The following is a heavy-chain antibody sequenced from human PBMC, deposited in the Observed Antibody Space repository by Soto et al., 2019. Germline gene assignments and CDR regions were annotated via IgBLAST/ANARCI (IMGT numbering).Heavy chain of an antibody. D-gene: IGHD4-17*01. CDR1: GGSISSSSYY. CDR2: IYYSGST. V-gene: IGHV4-39*01. J-gene: IGHJ6*02. Sequence: SETLSLTCTVSGGSISSSSYYWGWIRQPPGKGLEWIGSIYYSGSTYYNPSLKSRVTISVDTSKNQFSLKLSSVTAADTAVYYCARHWWRSRTTVTTPVRIYYYYHYGMDVWGQGTTVPVSS. CDR3: ARHWWRSRTTVTTPVRIYYYYHYGMDV.